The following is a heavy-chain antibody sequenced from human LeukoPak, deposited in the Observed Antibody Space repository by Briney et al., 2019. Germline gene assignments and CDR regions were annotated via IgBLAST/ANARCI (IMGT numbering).Heavy chain of an antibody. V-gene: IGHV1-8*01. CDR3: ARGRLNGNVDF. D-gene: IGHD1-20*01. CDR1: GYTFTGYD. Sequence: ASVKVSCKTSGYTFTGYDINWVRQAAGQGFEWMGWMHPNSGDTGYAHNLLGRITITRDSSTATVFMELSSLRSEDTAMYYCARGRLNGNVDFWGQGTLVTVSS. J-gene: IGHJ4*02. CDR2: MHPNSGDT.